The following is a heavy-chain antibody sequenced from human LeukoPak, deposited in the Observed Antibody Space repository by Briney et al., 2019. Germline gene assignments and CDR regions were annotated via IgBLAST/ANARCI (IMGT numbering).Heavy chain of an antibody. CDR1: GFTFSTYS. V-gene: IGHV3-21*01. D-gene: IGHD4-11*01. Sequence: GGSLRLSCAASGFTFSTYSMNWVRQAPGKGLEWVSSISSSSSSYIYYADSVKGRFTISRDNAKNSLYLQMNSLRAEDTAVYYCARVRSTELTTKTGDFDYWGQGTLVPVSS. CDR2: ISSSSSSYI. CDR3: ARVRSTELTTKTGDFDY. J-gene: IGHJ4*02.